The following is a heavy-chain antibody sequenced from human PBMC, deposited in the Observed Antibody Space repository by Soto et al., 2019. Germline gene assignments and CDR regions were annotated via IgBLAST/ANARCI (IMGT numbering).Heavy chain of an antibody. CDR2: IYYSGGT. D-gene: IGHD3-22*01. V-gene: IGHV4-59*08. J-gene: IGHJ6*02. CDR3: ARRPYYYDSSGYFLPLGMDV. Sequence: SETRSLTCTVSGGSTSSYYWSWIRQPPGKGLEWIGYIYYSGGTNYNPSLKSRVTISVDTSKNQFSLKLSSVTAADTAVYYCARRPYYYDSSGYFLPLGMDVWGQGTTVTVS. CDR1: GGSTSSYY.